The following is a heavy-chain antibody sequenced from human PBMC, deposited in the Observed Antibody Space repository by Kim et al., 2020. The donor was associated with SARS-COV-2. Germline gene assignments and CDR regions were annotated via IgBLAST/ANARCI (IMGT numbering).Heavy chain of an antibody. CDR1: GYTFTSYA. J-gene: IGHJ6*02. CDR3: ARSLIVVVPAAFYYYRMDV. Sequence: ASVKVSCKASGYTFTSYAMNWVRQAPGQGLEWMGWINTNTGNPTYAQGFTGRFVFSLDTSVSTAYLQISSLKAEDTAVYYCARSLIVVVPAAFYYYRMDVWGQGTTVTVSS. CDR2: INTNTGNP. V-gene: IGHV7-4-1*02. D-gene: IGHD2-2*01.